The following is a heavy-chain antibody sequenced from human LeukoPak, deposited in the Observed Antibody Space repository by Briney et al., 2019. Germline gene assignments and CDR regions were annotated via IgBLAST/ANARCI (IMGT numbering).Heavy chain of an antibody. CDR2: IRYDGSNK. D-gene: IGHD5-12*01. CDR1: GFTFSSYG. V-gene: IGHV3-30*02. J-gene: IGHJ6*03. Sequence: GGSLRLSCAESGFTFSSYGMHWVREAPGKGLGWVAFIRYDGSNKYYADSVKGRFTISRDNSKNTLYLQMNSLRAEDTAIYCCTARGYNYVYYYYMDVSGKGTTVTTSS. CDR3: TARGYNYVYYYYMDV.